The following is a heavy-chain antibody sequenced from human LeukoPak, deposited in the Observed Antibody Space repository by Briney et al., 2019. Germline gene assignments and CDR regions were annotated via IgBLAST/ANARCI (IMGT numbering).Heavy chain of an antibody. CDR3: ARHDSSGLYNAFDF. CDR1: GGSMSSSNW. J-gene: IGHJ3*01. CDR2: IYHSGST. Sequence: PSETLSLTCTVSGGSMSSSNWWSWIRQPPGKGREGIGEIYHSGSTNYNPSLQSRVTISGDTPKNPFSPKLSSVTAADTAVYYCARHDSSGLYNAFDFWGQGTMVTVSS. D-gene: IGHD3-22*01. V-gene: IGHV4-4*02.